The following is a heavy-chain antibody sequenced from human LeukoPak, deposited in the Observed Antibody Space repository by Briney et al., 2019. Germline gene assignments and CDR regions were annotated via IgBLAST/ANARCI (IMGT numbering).Heavy chain of an antibody. CDR3: VKEIDTLGTNAFDI. CDR2: INEDGGKT. J-gene: IGHJ3*02. D-gene: IGHD2-15*01. V-gene: IGHV3-43*02. Sequence: GGSLRLSCAASGFSFNAYPMHWVSQAPAKGLDWLSLINEDGGKTFYADSVRGRFTISRDNSKNSLYLQMNSLRTQDTAVYYCVKEIDTLGTNAFDIWGQGTIVTVSS. CDR1: GFSFNAYP.